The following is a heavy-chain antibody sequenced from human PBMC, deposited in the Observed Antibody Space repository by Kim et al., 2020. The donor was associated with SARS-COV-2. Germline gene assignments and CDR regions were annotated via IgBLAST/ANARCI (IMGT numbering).Heavy chain of an antibody. CDR3: AREYSGSYRLDY. V-gene: IGHV3-30*04. D-gene: IGHD1-26*01. Sequence: GGSLRLSCVASGFTFSSYAMHWVRQAPGKGLEWVAVISYDGSNKYYADSVKGRFTISRDNSKNTLYLQMNSLRAEDTAVYYCAREYSGSYRLDYWGQGTLVTVSS. CDR1: GFTFSSYA. J-gene: IGHJ4*02. CDR2: ISYDGSNK.